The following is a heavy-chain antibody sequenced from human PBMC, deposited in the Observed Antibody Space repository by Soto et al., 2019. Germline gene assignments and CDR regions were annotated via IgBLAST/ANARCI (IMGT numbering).Heavy chain of an antibody. D-gene: IGHD6-6*01. CDR3: AKAQGSIYYYYGMDV. J-gene: IGHJ6*02. V-gene: IGHV4-31*03. Sequence: SETLSLTCTVSGGSISSGGYYWSWIRQHPGKGLEWIGYIYYSGSTYYNPSLKSRVTISVDTSKNQFSLKLSSVTAADTALYYCAKAQGSIYYYYGMDVWGQGTTVTVSS. CDR1: GGSISSGGYY. CDR2: IYYSGST.